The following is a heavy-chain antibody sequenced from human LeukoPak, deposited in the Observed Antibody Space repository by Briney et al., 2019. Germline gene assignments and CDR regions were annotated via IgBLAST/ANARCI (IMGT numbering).Heavy chain of an antibody. CDR2: ISGSGGST. CDR1: GFTFSSYV. Sequence: GGSLRLSCAASGFTFSSYVMSWVRQAPGKGLEWVSAISGSGGSTYYADSVKGRFTISRDNSKNTLYLQMNSLRAEDTAVYYCAKNSVVVIQYFDYWGQGTLVTVSS. CDR3: AKNSVVVIQYFDY. J-gene: IGHJ4*02. V-gene: IGHV3-23*01. D-gene: IGHD3-22*01.